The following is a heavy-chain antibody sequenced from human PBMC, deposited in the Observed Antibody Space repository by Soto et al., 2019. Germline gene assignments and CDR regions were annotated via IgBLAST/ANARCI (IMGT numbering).Heavy chain of an antibody. Sequence: QVQLVQSGAEEKKPGASVKVSCKASGYTFTSYAMHWVRQAPGQRLEWMGWITAGNGNTKYSQTFQGRVTITRDTSASTAYMELSSLRSEDTAVYYCARGIVVVTALDYWGQGTLVTVSS. V-gene: IGHV1-3*05. CDR1: GYTFTSYA. J-gene: IGHJ4*02. CDR3: ARGIVVVTALDY. D-gene: IGHD2-21*02. CDR2: ITAGNGNT.